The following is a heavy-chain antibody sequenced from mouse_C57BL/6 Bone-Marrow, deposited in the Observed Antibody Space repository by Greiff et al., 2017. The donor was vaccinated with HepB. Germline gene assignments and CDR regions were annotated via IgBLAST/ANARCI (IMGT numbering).Heavy chain of an antibody. CDR2: INPNNGGT. CDR3: ASLNLSPFAY. CDR1: GYTFTDYN. Sequence: VQLKESGPELVKPGASVKIPCKASGYTFTDYNMDWVKQSHGKSLEWIGDINPNNGGTIYNQKFKGKATLTVDKSSSTAYMELRSLTSEDTAVYYCASLNLSPFAYWGQGTLVTVSA. J-gene: IGHJ3*01. D-gene: IGHD2-3*01. V-gene: IGHV1-18*01.